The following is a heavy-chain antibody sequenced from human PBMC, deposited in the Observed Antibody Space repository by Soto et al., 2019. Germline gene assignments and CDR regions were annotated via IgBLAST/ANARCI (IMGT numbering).Heavy chain of an antibody. J-gene: IGHJ4*02. CDR2: IGPDGSST. CDR1: GFTFSNHW. Sequence: GVLRLSCAASGFTFSNHWMHWVRQAPGKGLVWVSHIGPDGSSTRDADSVQGRFTISRDNARNTLYLEMNSLRDEDTAVYYCARDNNWSYDYWGQGILVTVSS. V-gene: IGHV3-74*01. CDR3: ARDNNWSYDY.